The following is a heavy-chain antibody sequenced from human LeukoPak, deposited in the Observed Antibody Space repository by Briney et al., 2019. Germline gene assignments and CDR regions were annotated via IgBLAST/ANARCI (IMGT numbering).Heavy chain of an antibody. CDR3: ARDGFPRGGWFDP. J-gene: IGHJ5*02. CDR2: IYTSGYT. CDR1: GFTFSIYS. Sequence: GSLRLSCAASGFTFSIYSMNWVRQAPGKGLEWIGRIYTSGYTNYNPSLKSRVTISIDTSKNQFSLNLISVTAADTAVYYCARDGFPRGGWFDPWGQGTLVTVSS. D-gene: IGHD3-10*01. V-gene: IGHV4-4*08.